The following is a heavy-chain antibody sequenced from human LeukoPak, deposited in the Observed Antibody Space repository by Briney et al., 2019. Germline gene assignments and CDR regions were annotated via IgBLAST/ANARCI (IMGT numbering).Heavy chain of an antibody. D-gene: IGHD6-19*01. CDR2: IYYSGST. CDR3: ARAVSGRFDY. Sequence: PSETLSLTCAVYGGSFSGYYWSWIRQPPGRGLEWTGYIYYSGSTNYNPSLKSRVTISVDTSKNQFSLKLSSVTAADTAIYYCARAVSGRFDYWGQGTLVTVSS. J-gene: IGHJ4*02. CDR1: GGSFSGYY. V-gene: IGHV4-59*08.